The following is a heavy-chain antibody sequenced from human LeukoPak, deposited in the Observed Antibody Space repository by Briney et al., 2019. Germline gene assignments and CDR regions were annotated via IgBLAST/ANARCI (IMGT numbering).Heavy chain of an antibody. D-gene: IGHD3-16*01. V-gene: IGHV3-23*01. CDR1: GFTFSSYV. J-gene: IGHJ4*02. CDR2: ISGSGGST. Sequence: GASLRLSCGASGFTFSSYVMSWVRQALGKGLEWVSAISGSGGSTYYADSVKGRFTISRDNSKNTLYLQMNSLRAEDTAVYYCAKARQGLRLGESDYWGQGTLVTVSS. CDR3: AKARQGLRLGESDY.